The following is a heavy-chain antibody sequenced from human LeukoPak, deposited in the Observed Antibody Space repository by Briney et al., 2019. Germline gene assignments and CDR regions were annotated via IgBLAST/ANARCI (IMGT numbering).Heavy chain of an antibody. D-gene: IGHD5-24*01. V-gene: IGHV3-30*04. CDR1: GFTFSSYA. CDR2: ISYDGSNK. Sequence: GRSLRLSCAASGFTFSSYAMHWVRQAPGKGLEWVAVISYDGSNKYYADSVKGRFTISRDNAKNSLFLQMNSLRAEDTAVYYCARGGEMATQLFFYLDYWGQGTLVTVSS. J-gene: IGHJ4*02. CDR3: ARGGEMATQLFFYLDY.